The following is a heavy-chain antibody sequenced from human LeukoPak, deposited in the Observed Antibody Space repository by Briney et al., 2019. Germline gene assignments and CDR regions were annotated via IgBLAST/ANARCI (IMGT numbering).Heavy chain of an antibody. CDR2: ITSGDFV. Sequence: GGSLRLSCAVSGFTFSAYSMNWVRQAPGKGLGWVSSITSGDFVYFADSLKGRFTISRDNAKSSLYLQMNSLRAEDTAVYYCARGGFNMVRGVIIPSNSYYYYMDIWGKGTTVTVSS. D-gene: IGHD3-10*01. CDR3: ARGGFNMVRGVIIPSNSYYYYMDI. CDR1: GFTFSAYS. V-gene: IGHV3-21*01. J-gene: IGHJ6*03.